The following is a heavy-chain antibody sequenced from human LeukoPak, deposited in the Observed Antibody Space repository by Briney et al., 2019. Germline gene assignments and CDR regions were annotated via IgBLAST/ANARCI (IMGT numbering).Heavy chain of an antibody. V-gene: IGHV3-30*04. CDR3: ARDGWIQLWLGSFDY. J-gene: IGHJ4*02. CDR1: GFTFSSYA. Sequence: GESLRLSCAASGFTFSSYAMHWVRQAPGKGLEWVAVISYDGSNKYYADSVKGRFTISRDNSKNTLYLQMNSLRAEDTAVYYCARDGWIQLWLGSFDYWGQGTLVTVSS. D-gene: IGHD5-18*01. CDR2: ISYDGSNK.